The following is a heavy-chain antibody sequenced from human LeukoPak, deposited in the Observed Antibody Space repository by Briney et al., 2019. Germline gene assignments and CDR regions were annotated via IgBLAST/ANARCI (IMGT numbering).Heavy chain of an antibody. CDR2: IYNGGST. V-gene: IGHV4-39*01. CDR1: SGSISSSSYY. Sequence: KPSETLSLTYDVSSGSISSSSYYWGWIRQPPGKGLEWIGSIYNGGSTSYNPSLESRVTISVDTSKKQFSLKLSSVTAADTAVYYGVRITENLPERGIDYWGQGTLVTVSS. D-gene: IGHD3-16*01. J-gene: IGHJ4*02. CDR3: VRITENLPERGIDY.